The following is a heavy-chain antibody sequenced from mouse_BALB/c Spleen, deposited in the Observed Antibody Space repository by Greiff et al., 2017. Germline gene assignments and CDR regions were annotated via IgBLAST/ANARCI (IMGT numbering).Heavy chain of an antibody. CDR3: ASSTMITAWFAY. CDR2: IDPETGGT. CDR1: GYTFTDYE. D-gene: IGHD2-4*01. Sequence: VQLQQSGAELVRPGASVTLSCKASGYTFTDYEMHWVKQTPVHGLEWIGAIDPETGGTAYNQKFKGKATLTADKSSSTAYMELRSLTSEDSAVYCCASSTMITAWFAYWGQGTLVTVSA. V-gene: IGHV1-15*01. J-gene: IGHJ3*01.